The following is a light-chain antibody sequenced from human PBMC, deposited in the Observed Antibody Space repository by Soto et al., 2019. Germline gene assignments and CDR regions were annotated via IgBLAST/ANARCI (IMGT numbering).Light chain of an antibody. CDR1: QSVNIY. CDR2: DAS. Sequence: EIVLTQSPATLSLSPGERATLSCRASQSVNIYLAWYQQKPGQAPRLLIYDASNRATGIPARFSGSGSGTXXXXXXXXXXXXDFAVYYCQHRNNWPLTFGGGTKVEIK. J-gene: IGKJ4*01. CDR3: QHRNNWPLT. V-gene: IGKV3-11*01.